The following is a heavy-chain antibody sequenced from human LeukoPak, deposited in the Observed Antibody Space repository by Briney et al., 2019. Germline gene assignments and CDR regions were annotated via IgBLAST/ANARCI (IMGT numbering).Heavy chain of an antibody. CDR1: GDTFSSYA. Sequence: SVKVSCKASGDTFSSYAISRVRQAPGQGLEWMGGIIPIFGTANYAQKFQGRVTITADESTSTAYMELSSLRSEDTAVYYCARGRMAGTYVFDYWGQGTLVTVSS. CDR2: IIPIFGTA. J-gene: IGHJ4*02. V-gene: IGHV1-69*13. D-gene: IGHD6-19*01. CDR3: ARGRMAGTYVFDY.